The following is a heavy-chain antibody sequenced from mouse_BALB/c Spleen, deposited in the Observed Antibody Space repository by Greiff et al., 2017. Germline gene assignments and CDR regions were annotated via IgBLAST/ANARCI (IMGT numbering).Heavy chain of an antibody. CDR3: ARTHDGYLWYFDV. J-gene: IGHJ1*01. CDR2: INPGSGGT. V-gene: IGHV1-54*01. Sequence: QVQLKQSGAELVRPGTSVKVSCKASGYAFTNYLIEWVKQRPGPGLEWIGVINPGSGGTNYNEKFKGKATLTADKSSSTAYMQLSSLTSDDSAVYFCARTHDGYLWYFDVWGAGTTVIVSS. D-gene: IGHD2-3*01. CDR1: GYAFTNYL.